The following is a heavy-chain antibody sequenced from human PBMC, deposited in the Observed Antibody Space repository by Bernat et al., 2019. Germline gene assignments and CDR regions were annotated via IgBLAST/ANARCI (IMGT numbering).Heavy chain of an antibody. CDR1: GGTFSSYA. D-gene: IGHD6-13*01. J-gene: IGHJ4*02. CDR3: ARVGPSIAARRGYGSSWYDDY. V-gene: IGHV1-69*01. CDR2: IIPIFGTA. Sequence: QVQLVQSGAEVKKPGSSVKVSCKASGGTFSSYAISWVRQAPGQGLEWMGGIIPIFGTANYAQKFQGRVTITADESTSTAYMELSSLRSEDTAVYYCARVGPSIAARRGYGSSWYDDYWRQGTLVTVSS.